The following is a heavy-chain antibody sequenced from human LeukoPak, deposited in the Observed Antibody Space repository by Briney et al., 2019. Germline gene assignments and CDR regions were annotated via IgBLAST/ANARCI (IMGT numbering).Heavy chain of an antibody. CDR1: GYTFTSYD. CDR3: ARGRRVVIRSYYYYMDV. CDR2: MNPNSGNT. D-gene: IGHD3-22*01. J-gene: IGHJ6*03. V-gene: IGHV1-8*01. Sequence: GASVKVSCKASGYTFTSYDINWVRQATGQGLEWMGWMNPNSGNTGYAQKFQGRVTMTRNTSISTAYMELSSLRSEDTAVYYCARGRRVVIRSYYYYMDVWGKGTTVTISS.